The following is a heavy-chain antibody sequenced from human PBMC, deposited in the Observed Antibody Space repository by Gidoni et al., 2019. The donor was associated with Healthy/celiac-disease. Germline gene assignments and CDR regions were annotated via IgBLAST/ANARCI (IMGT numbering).Heavy chain of an antibody. CDR3: ATNYYDFWSGYEVYMPPHI. D-gene: IGHD3-3*01. V-gene: IGHV5-10-1*03. CDR1: GYRFTTYW. J-gene: IGHJ4*02. CDR2: IDPSDSYT. Sequence: VQLVQSGAEVKAPGESLRISCKGSGYRFTTYWLSGVRQMPGKGPEWMGRIDPSDSYTNYSPSFQGHVTISADKSISTAYLQWSSLKASDTAMYYCATNYYDFWSGYEVYMPPHIWGQGTLVTVSS.